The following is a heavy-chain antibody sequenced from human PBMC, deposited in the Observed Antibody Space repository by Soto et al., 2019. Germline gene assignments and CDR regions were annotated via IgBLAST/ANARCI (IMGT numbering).Heavy chain of an antibody. CDR2: ISAYNGNT. J-gene: IGHJ5*02. CDR3: ARTKFRGGGSPALGWFDP. V-gene: IGHV1-18*04. D-gene: IGHD2-15*01. Sequence: QVQLVQSGAEVKKPGASVKVSCKASGYTFTSYGISWVRQAPGQGLEWMGWISAYNGNTNYAQKLQGRVTMTTDTSTSTAYRELRSLRSDDTAVYYCARTKFRGGGSPALGWFDPWGQGTLVTVSS. CDR1: GYTFTSYG.